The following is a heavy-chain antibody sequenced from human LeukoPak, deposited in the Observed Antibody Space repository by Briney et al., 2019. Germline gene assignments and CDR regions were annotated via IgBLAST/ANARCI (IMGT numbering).Heavy chain of an antibody. D-gene: IGHD2-8*01. CDR3: ARSAEHCNNGVCFTDYYMDV. V-gene: IGHV1-2*06. Sequence: GASVKVSCKASGGTFSGSYIHWVRQAPGQGLEWLGRINPNSGDTNYAQNLHGRVTMTRDTSITTAYMELNSLTSDDTAVYFCARSAEHCNNGVCFTDYYMDVWGKGTTVTVSS. CDR1: GGTFSGSY. CDR2: INPNSGDT. J-gene: IGHJ6*03.